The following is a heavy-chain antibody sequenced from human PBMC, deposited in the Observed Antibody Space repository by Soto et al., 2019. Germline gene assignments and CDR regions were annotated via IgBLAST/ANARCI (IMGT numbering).Heavy chain of an antibody. CDR2: ISGSGDST. J-gene: IGHJ4*02. CDR1: GFTFSSYA. D-gene: IGHD6-19*01. V-gene: IGHV3-23*01. CDR3: AKRTSGWYFDY. Sequence: EVQLLESGGGLVQPGGSLRLSCAASGFTFSSYAMSWVRQAPGKGLEWVSVISGSGDSTYYADSVKGRFTISRDNSKNTLGLRMNSLRAEDTAVYYCAKRTSGWYFDYCGEGTLVTVSS.